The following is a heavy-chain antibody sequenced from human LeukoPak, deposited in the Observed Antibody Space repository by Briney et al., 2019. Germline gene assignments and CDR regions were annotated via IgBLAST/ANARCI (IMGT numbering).Heavy chain of an antibody. V-gene: IGHV1-8*03. CDR1: GYTFTSYD. CDR3: TRNLGYNFWSGSDY. J-gene: IGHJ4*02. D-gene: IGHD3-3*01. Sequence: PLGSVTVSCKASGYTFTSYDINWVRQAAGQGREWMGWMNPNSGNTDYAQKFQGRVTITRNTSISTAYMELSSLRSEDTAVYYCTRNLGYNFWSGSDYWGQGTLVTVSS. CDR2: MNPNSGNT.